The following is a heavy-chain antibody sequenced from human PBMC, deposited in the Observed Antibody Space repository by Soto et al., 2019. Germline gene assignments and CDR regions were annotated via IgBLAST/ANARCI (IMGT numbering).Heavy chain of an antibody. D-gene: IGHD2-2*01. Sequence: SETLSLPCTVSGGSISSYYWSWIRQPAGKGLEWIGRIYTSGSTNYNPSLKSRVTMSVDTSKNQFSLKLSSVTAADTAVYYCARDRVVVVPAAHSYYYGMDVWGQGTTVTVSS. CDR2: IYTSGST. CDR3: ARDRVVVVPAAHSYYYGMDV. J-gene: IGHJ6*02. CDR1: GGSISSYY. V-gene: IGHV4-4*07.